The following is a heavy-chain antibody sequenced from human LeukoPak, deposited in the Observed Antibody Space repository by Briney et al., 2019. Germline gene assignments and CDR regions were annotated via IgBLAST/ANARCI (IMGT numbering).Heavy chain of an antibody. D-gene: IGHD3-16*01. J-gene: IGHJ4*02. CDR1: ASTFSTYA. CDR3: AREKYFRIGRFDRAYLDD. Sequence: ASVKVSYKACASTFSTYAIHWVRQVPGQGLEWMGGISTGNGNTRYSQAFQDRFTITRDTSASTVYMELRGLRSEDRAVYYCAREKYFRIGRFDRAYLDDWGQGTLVTVSS. CDR2: ISTGNGNT. V-gene: IGHV1-3*03.